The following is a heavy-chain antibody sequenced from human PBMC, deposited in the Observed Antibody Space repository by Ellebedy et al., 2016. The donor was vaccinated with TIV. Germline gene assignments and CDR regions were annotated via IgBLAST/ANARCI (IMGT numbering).Heavy chain of an antibody. V-gene: IGHV3-48*02. Sequence: GGSLRLSXAASGFTFSSYSMNWVRQAPGKGLEWVSYISSSSSTIYYADSVKGRFTISRDNAKNSLYLQMNSLRDEDTAVYYCARDAFSFFGYSYGSDYWGQGTLVTVSS. CDR2: ISSSSSTI. CDR3: ARDAFSFFGYSYGSDY. CDR1: GFTFSSYS. J-gene: IGHJ4*02. D-gene: IGHD5-18*01.